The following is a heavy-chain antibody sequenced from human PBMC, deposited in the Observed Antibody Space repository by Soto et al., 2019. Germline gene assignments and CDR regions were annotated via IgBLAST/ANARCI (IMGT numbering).Heavy chain of an antibody. CDR2: ISSDGSIT. CDR3: ASWYPFDY. CDR1: GVNFSSYW. J-gene: IGHJ4*02. V-gene: IGHV3-74*01. D-gene: IGHD6-13*01. Sequence: GGSQRLSSTASGVNFSSYWMYWVRQAPGKGLVWVSRISSDGSITSYADSVKGRFTISRDDAKNTLYLQMNSLRAEDTAVYYCASWYPFDYWGQGTLVTVSS.